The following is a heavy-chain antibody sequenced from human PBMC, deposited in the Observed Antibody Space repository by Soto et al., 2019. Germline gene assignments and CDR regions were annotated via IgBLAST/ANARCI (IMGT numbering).Heavy chain of an antibody. CDR2: MKPSSGDT. J-gene: IGHJ4*02. CDR3: VALAR. Sequence: QVQLVQSGAAVREPGASVKVSCKASGYTFTTYDINWVRQATGQGLEWMGWMKPSSGDTGYGQKFQGRVALTRDTSTSTAYMELSGLKSEDTAVYYCVALARWGQGTLVTVSS. CDR1: GYTFTTYD. V-gene: IGHV1-8*01.